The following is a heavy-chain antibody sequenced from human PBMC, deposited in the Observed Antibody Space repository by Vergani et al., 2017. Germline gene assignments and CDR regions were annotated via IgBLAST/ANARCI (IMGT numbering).Heavy chain of an antibody. CDR3: ARSGYCAHGVCYMTYYYYMDV. Sequence: EVHLVESGGDLVQPGGSLRLSCAASGFTFSSYSMNWVRQAPGEGLEWVSGISGSGGFTYYADSVKGRFTISRDNSKNTLYLQMNNLRAADTAVYYCARSGYCAHGVCYMTYYYYMDVWGKGTAVTVSS. V-gene: IGHV3-23*04. CDR2: ISGSGGFT. CDR1: GFTFSSYS. J-gene: IGHJ6*03. D-gene: IGHD2-8*01.